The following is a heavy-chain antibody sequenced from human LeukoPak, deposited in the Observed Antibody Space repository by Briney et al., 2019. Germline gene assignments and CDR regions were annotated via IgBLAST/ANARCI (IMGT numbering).Heavy chain of an antibody. J-gene: IGHJ4*02. Sequence: GGSLRLSCAASGFTFSSYSMNWVRQAPGKGLEWVSYISSSGSAIYYADSVKGRFTISRDNAKNSLYLQMNSLRAEDTAVYYCARVYTTSSSWYGDFDYWGQGTLVTVSS. D-gene: IGHD6-13*01. CDR2: ISSSGSAI. CDR1: GFTFSSYS. CDR3: ARVYTTSSSWYGDFDY. V-gene: IGHV3-48*01.